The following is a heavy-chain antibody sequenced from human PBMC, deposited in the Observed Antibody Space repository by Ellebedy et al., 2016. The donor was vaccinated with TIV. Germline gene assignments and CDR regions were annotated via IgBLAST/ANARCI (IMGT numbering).Heavy chain of an antibody. CDR2: ISSSSSYI. CDR3: ARDPPGLGENWFNP. V-gene: IGHV3-21*01. Sequence: GESLKISXAASGFTFSSYSMNWVRQAPGKGLEWVSSISSSSSYIYYADSVKGRFTISRDNAKNSLYLQMNSLRAEDTAVYYCARDPPGLGENWFNPWGQGTLVTVSS. CDR1: GFTFSSYS. D-gene: IGHD3-16*01. J-gene: IGHJ5*02.